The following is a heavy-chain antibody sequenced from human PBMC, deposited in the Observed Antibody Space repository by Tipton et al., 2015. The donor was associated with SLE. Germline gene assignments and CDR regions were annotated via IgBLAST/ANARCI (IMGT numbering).Heavy chain of an antibody. V-gene: IGHV4-59*01. CDR1: GGSISSYC. CDR3: AREEGQWDAFDI. D-gene: IGHD6-19*01. J-gene: IGHJ3*02. CDR2: IYYSGST. Sequence: TLSLTCTVSGGSISSYCWSWIRQPPGKGLEWIGYIYYSGSTNYNPSLKSRVTISVDTSKNQFSLKLSSVTAADTAVYYCAREEGQWDAFDIWGQGTMVTVSS.